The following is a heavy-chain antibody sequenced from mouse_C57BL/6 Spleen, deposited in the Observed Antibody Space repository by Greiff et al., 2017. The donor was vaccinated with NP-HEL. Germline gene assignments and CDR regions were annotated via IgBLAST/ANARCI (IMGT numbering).Heavy chain of an antibody. CDR2: ISSGGDYI. J-gene: IGHJ2*01. D-gene: IGHD1-1*01. CDR3: TRGYYGSSYDYFDY. Sequence: EVQRVESGEGLVKPGGSLKLSCAASGFTFSSYAMSWVRQTPEKRLEWVAYISSGGDYIYYADTVKGRFTISRDNARNTLYLQMSSLKAEDTAMYYCTRGYYGSSYDYFDYWGQGTTLTVSS. CDR1: GFTFSSYA. V-gene: IGHV5-9-1*02.